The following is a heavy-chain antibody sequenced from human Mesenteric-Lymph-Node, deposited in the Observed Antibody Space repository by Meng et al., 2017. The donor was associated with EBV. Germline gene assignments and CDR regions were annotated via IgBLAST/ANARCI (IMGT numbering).Heavy chain of an antibody. CDR3: ARGPTSGWVGAWFDP. CDR1: GYTFTRYG. J-gene: IGHJ5*02. D-gene: IGHD6-19*01. V-gene: IGHV1-18*01. Sequence: QLVQDGAEVKKPGASVKISCKASGYTFTRYGISWVRQAPGQGLEWMGWISAYNGDTNYAQKLQGRVTMATDTSTSTAYMELRSLRSDDTAVYYCARGPTSGWVGAWFDPWGQGTLVTVSS. CDR2: ISAYNGDT.